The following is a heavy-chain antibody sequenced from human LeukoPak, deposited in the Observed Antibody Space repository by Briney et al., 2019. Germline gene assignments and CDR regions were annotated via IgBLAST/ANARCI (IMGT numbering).Heavy chain of an antibody. CDR1: GGSISGYY. D-gene: IGHD5-12*01. CDR2: IYYTGST. Sequence: SETLSLTCTVSGGSISGYYWSWIRQPPGKGLEWIGYIYYTGSTNYNPSLKSRVTISVDTSKNQFSLKLSSVTAADTAVYYCARRGYSGYERFDYWGQGSLVTVSA. V-gene: IGHV4-59*08. J-gene: IGHJ4*02. CDR3: ARRGYSGYERFDY.